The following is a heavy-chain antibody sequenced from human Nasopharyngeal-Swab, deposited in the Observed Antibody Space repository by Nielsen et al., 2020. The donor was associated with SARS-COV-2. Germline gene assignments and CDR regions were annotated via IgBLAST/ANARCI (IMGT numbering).Heavy chain of an antibody. Sequence: GSLRLSCTVSGGSISSYYWSWIRQPPGKGLEWIGYIYYSGSTNYNPSLKSRVTISVDTSKNRFSLKLSSVTAADTAVYYCARDPNGGFDPWGQGTLVTVSS. CDR2: IYYSGST. CDR3: ARDPNGGFDP. CDR1: GGSISSYY. V-gene: IGHV4-59*01. J-gene: IGHJ5*02. D-gene: IGHD3-10*01.